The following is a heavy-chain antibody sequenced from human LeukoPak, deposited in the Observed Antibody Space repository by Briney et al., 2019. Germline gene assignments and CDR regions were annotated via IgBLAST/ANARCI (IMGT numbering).Heavy chain of an antibody. D-gene: IGHD2-21*01. Sequence: SETLSLTCTVSGGSISSSGYYLDWIRQPPGKGLEWIGSTYYVGSTYYNPSLKSRVTVSVDTSKNQFSLKLSSVTAADTAVYYCAARSPYLWGHGADYWGQGTVVTVSS. CDR1: GGSISSSGYY. J-gene: IGHJ4*02. V-gene: IGHV4-39*01. CDR3: AARSPYLWGHGADY. CDR2: TYYVGST.